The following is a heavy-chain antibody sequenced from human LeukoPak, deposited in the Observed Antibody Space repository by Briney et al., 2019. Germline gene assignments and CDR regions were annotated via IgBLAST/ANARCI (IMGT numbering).Heavy chain of an antibody. CDR1: GYTFTSYD. J-gene: IGHJ4*02. D-gene: IGHD5-18*01. Sequence: ASVKVSCKASGYTFTSYDINWVRQAPGQGLEYVGVMYLTTDTSWSAQTLRHRLTMTGDTSTDTVYMELSSLTSEDTAIYYCAREEPRSYTFDYWGQGTLVAVSS. V-gene: IGHV1-46*04. CDR2: MYLTTDTS. CDR3: AREEPRSYTFDY.